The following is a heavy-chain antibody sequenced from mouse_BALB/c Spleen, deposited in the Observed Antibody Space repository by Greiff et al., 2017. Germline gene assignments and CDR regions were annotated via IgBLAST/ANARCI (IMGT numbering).Heavy chain of an antibody. V-gene: IGHV2-9*02. CDR3: ARVFYDGYYVFDY. D-gene: IGHD2-3*01. CDR2: IWAGGST. CDR1: GFSLTSYG. J-gene: IGHJ2*01. Sequence: QVQLQQSGPGLVAPSQSLSITCTVSGFSLTSYGVHWVRQPPGKGLEWLGVIWAGGSTNYNSALMSRLSISKDNSKSQVFLKMNSLQTDDTAMYYCARVFYDGYYVFDYWGQGTTLTVSS.